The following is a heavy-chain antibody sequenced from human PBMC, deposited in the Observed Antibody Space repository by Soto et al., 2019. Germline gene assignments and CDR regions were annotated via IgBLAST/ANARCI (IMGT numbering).Heavy chain of an antibody. Sequence: QVQLVQSGAEVKKPGASVKVSCKASGYTFTSYGISWVRQAPGQGLEWMGWISAYNGNTNYAQKLPGRVTMTTDTSTSTAYMELRSLRSDDTAVYYCARDGVGYYYDSSGYNGAFDIWGQGTMVTVSS. CDR3: ARDGVGYYYDSSGYNGAFDI. CDR1: GYTFTSYG. V-gene: IGHV1-18*01. D-gene: IGHD3-22*01. J-gene: IGHJ3*02. CDR2: ISAYNGNT.